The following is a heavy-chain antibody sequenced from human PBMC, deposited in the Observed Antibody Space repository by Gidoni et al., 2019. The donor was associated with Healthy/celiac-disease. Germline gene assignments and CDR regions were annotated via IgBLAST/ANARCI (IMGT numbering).Heavy chain of an antibody. Sequence: QLQLQESGPRLVQPSETLSLRCTVSGDSVSNPDYYWGWVRQPPGKGLEWIGTVYYRGTTYYKPSLKSRVTILVHTSLNQFSLRLSSVTAADTAIYYCARDIRYSSSWSHFDFWGQGTLATVSP. D-gene: IGHD6-13*01. CDR2: VYYRGTT. V-gene: IGHV4-39*07. CDR3: ARDIRYSSSWSHFDF. CDR1: GDSVSNPDYY. J-gene: IGHJ4*02.